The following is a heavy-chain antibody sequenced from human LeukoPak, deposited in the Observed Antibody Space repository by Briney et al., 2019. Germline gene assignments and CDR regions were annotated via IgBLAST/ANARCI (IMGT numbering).Heavy chain of an antibody. Sequence: LETLSLSCTVSGGSLTSYYWSWIRQPPRKGLEWIGYIYFSGGANYNTSLTSRVTISVHTSKNQFPLKLSSVTAADTAVYYCAGDFTGTGSWFDPWGQGTLVTVSS. CDR2: IYFSGGA. CDR1: GGSLTSYY. D-gene: IGHD1-7*01. J-gene: IGHJ5*02. CDR3: AGDFTGTGSWFDP. V-gene: IGHV4-59*01.